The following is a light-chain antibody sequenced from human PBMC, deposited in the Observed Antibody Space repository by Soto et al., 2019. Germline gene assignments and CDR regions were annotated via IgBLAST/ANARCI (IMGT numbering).Light chain of an antibody. J-gene: IGLJ2*01. CDR3: AAWDVSLNGPEVV. V-gene: IGLV1-44*01. Sequence: QSVLTQPPSASGTPGQRVTISCSGSSSNIGSNTVNWYQQLPGTAPKLLIYSNNQRPSGVPDRFSGSKSGTSASLAISGLQSEDEADYYCAAWDVSLNGPEVVFGGGTKLTVL. CDR2: SNN. CDR1: SSNIGSNT.